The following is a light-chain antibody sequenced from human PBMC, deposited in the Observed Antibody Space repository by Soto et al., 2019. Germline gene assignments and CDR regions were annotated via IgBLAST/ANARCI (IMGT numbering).Light chain of an antibody. CDR1: SSDVGGYNY. Sequence: QSAQTQPPSASGSPGQSVAISCTGTSSDVGGYNYVSWYQQHPGKAPKLMIYEVNKRPSGVPDRFSGSKSGNTASLTVSGLQAEDEVDYYCSSYAGSSNVFGTGTKVTVL. CDR2: EVN. V-gene: IGLV2-8*01. CDR3: SSYAGSSNV. J-gene: IGLJ1*01.